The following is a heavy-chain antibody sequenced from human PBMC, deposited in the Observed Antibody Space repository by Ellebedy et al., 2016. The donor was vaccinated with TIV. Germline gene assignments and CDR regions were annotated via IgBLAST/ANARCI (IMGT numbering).Heavy chain of an antibody. CDR2: IKQDGSEK. Sequence: ETLSLTCAASGFSLSSYWMHWVRQAPGKGLEWVANIKQDGSEKYYVDSVKGRFTISIDNAKNPLYLQMNSLRAEDTAVYFCGRAIGSGSCYWGQGTLVTVSS. CDR1: GFSLSSYW. CDR3: GRAIGSGSCY. J-gene: IGHJ4*02. V-gene: IGHV3-7*01. D-gene: IGHD3-10*01.